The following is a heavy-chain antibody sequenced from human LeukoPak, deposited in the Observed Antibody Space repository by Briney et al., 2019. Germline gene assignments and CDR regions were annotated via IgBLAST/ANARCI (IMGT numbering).Heavy chain of an antibody. J-gene: IGHJ4*02. CDR1: GFTFKSYP. V-gene: IGHV3-30*01. CDR2: ISYDGSNK. CDR3: ARDPGNKQLGPFDY. D-gene: IGHD2/OR15-2a*01. Sequence: PGGSLRLFCGASGFTFKSYPMHWIRQTPGKGPEWVAAISYDGSNKYYADSVQRRFTLSRHNSNNILYLQMNSLRGEDMAVYYCARDPGNKQLGPFDYWGQGTLVTVSS.